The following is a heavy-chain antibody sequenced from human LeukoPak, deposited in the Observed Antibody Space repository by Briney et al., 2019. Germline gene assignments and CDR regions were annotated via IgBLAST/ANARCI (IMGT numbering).Heavy chain of an antibody. J-gene: IGHJ4*02. CDR2: VWSDGSIR. Sequence: GGSLRLSCAASGFTFNTYGMHWVRQAPGKGLEWIAVVWSDGSIRFYADSVEGRFTISRDNSKNTLYLQMNSLRAEDTAVYYCAKSNTESQTTVGNWGQGTLVSVSS. V-gene: IGHV3-33*06. D-gene: IGHD1-14*01. CDR1: GFTFNTYG. CDR3: AKSNTESQTTVGN.